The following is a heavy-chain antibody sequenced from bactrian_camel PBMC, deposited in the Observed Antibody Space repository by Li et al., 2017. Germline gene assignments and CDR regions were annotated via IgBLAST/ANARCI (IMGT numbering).Heavy chain of an antibody. CDR1: GFNIGDSD. CDR2: LGCDDNT. V-gene: IGHV3S55*01. D-gene: IGHD4*01. CDR3: ATISPGAIATLFFH. J-gene: IGHJ4*01. Sequence: HVQLVESGGGPAQAGGSLPLICTASGFNIGDSDLGWYRQAAGNECALVASLGCDDNTYYMDSVKGRFTVSRDDAKNTLDLQMNSLKTEDTAEYYCATISPGAIATLFFHWGQGTQVTVS.